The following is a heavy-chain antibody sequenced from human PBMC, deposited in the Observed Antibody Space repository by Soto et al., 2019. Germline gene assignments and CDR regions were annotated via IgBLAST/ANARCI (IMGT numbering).Heavy chain of an antibody. V-gene: IGHV4-39*01. Sequence: SETLSLTCTVSGGSISSSSYYWGWIRQPPGKGLEWIGSIYYSGSTYYNPSLKSRVTISVDTSKNQFSLKLSSVTAADTAVYYCARRARAFGGTGTTRGLDYWGQGTLVTVSS. D-gene: IGHD1-1*01. CDR1: GGSISSSSYY. CDR3: ARRARAFGGTGTTRGLDY. CDR2: IYYSGST. J-gene: IGHJ4*02.